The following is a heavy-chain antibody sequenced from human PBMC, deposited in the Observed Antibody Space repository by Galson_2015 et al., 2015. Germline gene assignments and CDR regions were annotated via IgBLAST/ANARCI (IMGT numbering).Heavy chain of an antibody. CDR3: ARDDELDS. D-gene: IGHD1-1*01. V-gene: IGHV3-53*01. Sequence: SLRLSCAASGFTVSSNYMSWVRQAQGKGLEWVSVIYSGGSTYYADSVKGRFTISRDDSKNTLYLQMNSLRAEDTAVYYCARDDELDSWGQGTLVTVSS. J-gene: IGHJ4*02. CDR1: GFTVSSNY. CDR2: IYSGGST.